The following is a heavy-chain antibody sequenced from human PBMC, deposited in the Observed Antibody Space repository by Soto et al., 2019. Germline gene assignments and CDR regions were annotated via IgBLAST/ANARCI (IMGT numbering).Heavy chain of an antibody. Sequence: QVQLVQSGAEVKKPGASVKVSCKASGYTFTSHGISWVRQAPGQGLEWMGWVSGYNGNTNYAQKFLGRVTMTTDTSTTTAYMELRSLTSDDTAVYYCSRDLGAKVYFWGQGTLVTVSS. D-gene: IGHD3-16*01. CDR1: GYTFTSHG. V-gene: IGHV1-18*01. CDR2: VSGYNGNT. CDR3: SRDLGAKVYF. J-gene: IGHJ4*02.